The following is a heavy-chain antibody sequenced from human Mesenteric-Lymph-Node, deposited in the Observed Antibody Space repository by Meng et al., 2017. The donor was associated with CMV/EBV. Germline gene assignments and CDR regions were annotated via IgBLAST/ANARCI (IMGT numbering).Heavy chain of an antibody. J-gene: IGHJ5*02. CDR1: GGSISSSSYY. V-gene: IGHV4-39*01. D-gene: IGHD4/OR15-4a*01. CDR2: IYYSGST. Sequence: GSLRLSCTVSGGSISSSSYYWGWIRQPPGKGLEWIGSIYYSGSTYYNPSLKSRVTMSVDTSKNQFSVKLRSVTAADTAMYYCARRDYNWFDPWGQGTLVTVSS. CDR3: ARRDYNWFDP.